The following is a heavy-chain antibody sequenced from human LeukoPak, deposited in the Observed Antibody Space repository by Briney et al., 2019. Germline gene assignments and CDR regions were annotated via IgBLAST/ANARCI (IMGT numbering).Heavy chain of an antibody. CDR2: INSDGRST. J-gene: IGHJ4*02. V-gene: IGHV3-74*01. Sequence: GGSLRLSCAASGFTFSSYWMHWVRHAPGKGLVWVSRINSDGRSTIYADSVKGRFTISRDNAKNTRYLQMNSLRAEDTAVYYCARDRFSHFDYWGQGTLVTVSS. CDR1: GFTFSSYW. CDR3: ARDRFSHFDY. D-gene: IGHD3-10*01.